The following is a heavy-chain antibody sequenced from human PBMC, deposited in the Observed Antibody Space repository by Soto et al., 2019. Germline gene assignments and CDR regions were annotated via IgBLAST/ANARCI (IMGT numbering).Heavy chain of an antibody. CDR3: MKAHESGDFLGMSV. CDR2: MYKTGET. D-gene: IGHD3-10*01. V-gene: IGHV4-61*01. Sequence: SETLSLTCTVSGGSVSTGMKYWGWVRQPPGKALEFIGYMYKTGETLLNSSLKSRVTLSMETSKNQFSLTLSSVTAADTAVYFCMKAHESGDFLGMSVWGPGTTITVSS. J-gene: IGHJ6*02. CDR1: GGSVSTGMKY.